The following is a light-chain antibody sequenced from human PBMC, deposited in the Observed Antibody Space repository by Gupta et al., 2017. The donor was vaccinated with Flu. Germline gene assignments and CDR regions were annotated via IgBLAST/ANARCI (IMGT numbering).Light chain of an antibody. Sequence: DIQMTQSPSSLSASVGDRVTITCRATQNITNYLNWYQQRPGKAPKVLISAASSLQTGVPSRFSGSGSATDFTLTIRSLQPEDFATYYCQQSYSVPLTFGGGTKVEI. CDR3: QQSYSVPLT. V-gene: IGKV1-39*01. CDR2: AAS. CDR1: QNITNY. J-gene: IGKJ4*01.